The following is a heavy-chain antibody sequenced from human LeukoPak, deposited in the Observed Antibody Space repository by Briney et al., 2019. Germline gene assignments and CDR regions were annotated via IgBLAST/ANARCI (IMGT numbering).Heavy chain of an antibody. J-gene: IGHJ4*02. Sequence: SETLSLTCTVSGGSISSYYWSWIRQPPGKGPEWIGYIYYSGSTNYNPSLKSRVTISVDTSKNQFSLKLSSVTAADTAVYYCARYQNSFDYWGQGTLVTVSS. CDR1: GGSISSYY. CDR2: IYYSGST. V-gene: IGHV4-59*01. CDR3: ARYQNSFDY.